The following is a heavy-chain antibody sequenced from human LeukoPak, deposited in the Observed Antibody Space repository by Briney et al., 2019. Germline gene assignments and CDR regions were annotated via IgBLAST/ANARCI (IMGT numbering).Heavy chain of an antibody. V-gene: IGHV3-21*04. D-gene: IGHD3-10*01. Sequence: GGSLRLSCAASGFTFSSYSMNWVRQAPGKGLEWVSSISSSSSYIYYADSVKGRFTISRDNSKNTLYLQMNSLRAEDTAVYYCAKDPDGSGSWRSYYYYMDVWGKGTTVTISS. J-gene: IGHJ6*03. CDR3: AKDPDGSGSWRSYYYYMDV. CDR2: ISSSSSYI. CDR1: GFTFSSYS.